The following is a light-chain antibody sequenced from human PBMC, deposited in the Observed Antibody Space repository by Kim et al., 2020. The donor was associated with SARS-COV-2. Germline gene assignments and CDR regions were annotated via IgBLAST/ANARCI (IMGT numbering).Light chain of an antibody. CDR3: QQRSQSPIT. CDR1: KVVRNY. V-gene: IGKV3-11*01. J-gene: IGKJ5*01. CDR2: GTY. Sequence: FPPGKRTIPSGRTGKVVRNYLVWDQQKPGQAPRRLIYGTYTRATGIPDRFSGSGSGTDYTLTISRLEPEDFAVYYCQQRSQSPITFGQGTRREIK.